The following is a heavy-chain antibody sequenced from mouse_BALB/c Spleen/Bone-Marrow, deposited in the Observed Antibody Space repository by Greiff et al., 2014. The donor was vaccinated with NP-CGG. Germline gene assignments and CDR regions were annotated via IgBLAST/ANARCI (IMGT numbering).Heavy chain of an antibody. CDR2: IWGDGGT. Sequence: QVQLKESGPGLVAPPQSLSITCTVSGFSLTSYGVSWVRQPPGKGLEWLGVIWGDGGTNYHSPLISRLSISKDNSKNQVFLKLSSLQTDDTATYYCALVGDLRLAYWGQGTLVTVSA. CDR1: GFSLTSYG. J-gene: IGHJ3*01. CDR3: ALVGDLRLAY. V-gene: IGHV2-3*01. D-gene: IGHD1-1*01.